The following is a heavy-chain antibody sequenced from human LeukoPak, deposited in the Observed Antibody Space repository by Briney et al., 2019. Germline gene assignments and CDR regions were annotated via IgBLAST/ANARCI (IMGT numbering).Heavy chain of an antibody. CDR3: AKNYGTSRPFYDY. Sequence: QPGGSLRLSCAASGFTLSNYAMTWVRQAPGKGLQWVSAISGDAIYTYYLDSVKGRFTTSRDNSKNTLFLQMNSLRADDTAVYYCAKNYGTSRPFYDYWGQGIVVTVSS. V-gene: IGHV3-23*01. D-gene: IGHD4-17*01. J-gene: IGHJ4*02. CDR2: ISGDAIYT. CDR1: GFTLSNYA.